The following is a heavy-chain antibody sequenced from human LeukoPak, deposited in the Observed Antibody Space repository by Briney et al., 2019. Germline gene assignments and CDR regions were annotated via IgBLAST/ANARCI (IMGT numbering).Heavy chain of an antibody. CDR1: GGSISSHY. Sequence: SETLSLTCTVSGGSISSHYWSWIRQPPGKGLEWIGYIYYSGSTNYNPSLKSRVTISVDTSKNQFSLKLSSVTAADTAVYYCARTYQWQVHFNHWGQGILVTVSS. CDR3: ARTYQWQVHFNH. CDR2: IYYSGST. J-gene: IGHJ4*02. D-gene: IGHD6-19*01. V-gene: IGHV4-59*11.